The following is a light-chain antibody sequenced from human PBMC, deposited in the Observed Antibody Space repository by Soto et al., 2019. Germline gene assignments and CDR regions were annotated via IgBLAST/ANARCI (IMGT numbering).Light chain of an antibody. J-gene: IGKJ4*01. V-gene: IGKV1-9*01. Sequence: IQLTQSPSSLSASVGDRVTITCRASQGISSYLAWYQQKPGKAPKLLIYAASTLQSGVPSRFSGSGCGTEFTLTISSLQPEDFATYYCQQLNSYLEAFGGGTKVDIK. CDR3: QQLNSYLEA. CDR2: AAS. CDR1: QGISSY.